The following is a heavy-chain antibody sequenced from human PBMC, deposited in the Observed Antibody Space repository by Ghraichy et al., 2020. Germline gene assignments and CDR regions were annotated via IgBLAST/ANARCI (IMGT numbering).Heavy chain of an antibody. CDR2: IYTSGST. CDR1: GGSISSYY. J-gene: IGHJ4*02. Sequence: SETLSLTCTVSGGSISSYYWSWIRQPAGKGLEWIGRIYTSGSTNYNPSLKSRVTMSVDTSKNQFSLKLSSVTAADTAVYYCARDGPGYCTNGVCYWAPSGFDYWGQGTLVTVSS. V-gene: IGHV4-4*07. D-gene: IGHD2-8*01. CDR3: ARDGPGYCTNGVCYWAPSGFDY.